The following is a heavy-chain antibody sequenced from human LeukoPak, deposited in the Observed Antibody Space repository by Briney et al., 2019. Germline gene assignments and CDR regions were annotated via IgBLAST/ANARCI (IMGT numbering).Heavy chain of an antibody. J-gene: IGHJ4*02. CDR1: GFTFSSYG. V-gene: IGHV3-30*18. CDR3: AKSGIQAMVKYYFDY. CDR2: ISYDGSNK. Sequence: AGGSLRLSCAASGFTFSSYGMHWVRQAPGKGLEWVAVISYDGSNKYYADSVKGRFTISRDNSKNTLYLQMNSLRAEDTAVYYCAKSGIQAMVKYYFDYWGQGTLVTVSS. D-gene: IGHD5-18*01.